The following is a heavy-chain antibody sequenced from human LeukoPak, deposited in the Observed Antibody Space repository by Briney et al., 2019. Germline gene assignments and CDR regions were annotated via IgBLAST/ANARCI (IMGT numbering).Heavy chain of an antibody. D-gene: IGHD3-22*01. CDR2: IKSKTDGGTT. V-gene: IGHV3-15*01. CDR3: ITDGDYYDSSLNFDY. Sequence: GGSLRLSCAASGFTFSNAWMSWVRQAPGKGLEWVGRIKSKTDGGTTDYAAPVKGRFTISRDDSKNTLYLQMNSLKTEDTAVYYCITDGDYYDSSLNFDYWGQGTLVTVSS. J-gene: IGHJ4*02. CDR1: GFTFSNAW.